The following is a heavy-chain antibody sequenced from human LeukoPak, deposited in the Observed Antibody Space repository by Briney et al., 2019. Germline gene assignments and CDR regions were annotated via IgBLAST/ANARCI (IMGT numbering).Heavy chain of an antibody. D-gene: IGHD6-13*01. CDR2: TYYRSKWSN. J-gene: IGHJ4*02. V-gene: IGHV6-1*01. Sequence: GDXXSSTIXXXXXXXXXXXXXLEXLGRTYYRSKWSNGYAESVRSRITITPDTSKNQVSLQLNSVTPEDTAVYYCARLIGNSWLDYWGQGTLVTVSS. CDR1: GDXXSSTIXX. CDR3: ARLIGNSWLDY.